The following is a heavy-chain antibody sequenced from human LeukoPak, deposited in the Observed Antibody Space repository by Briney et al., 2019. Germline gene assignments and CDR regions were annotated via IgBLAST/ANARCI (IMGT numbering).Heavy chain of an antibody. Sequence: ASVKVSCKASGGTFSSYAISWVRQAPGQGLEWVGGIIPIFGTANYAQKFQGRVTITADESTSTAYMELSSLRSEDTAVYYCARGAQDCSSTSCLDDAFDIWGQGTMVTVSS. D-gene: IGHD2-2*01. CDR1: GGTFSSYA. CDR2: IIPIFGTA. J-gene: IGHJ3*02. CDR3: ARGAQDCSSTSCLDDAFDI. V-gene: IGHV1-69*13.